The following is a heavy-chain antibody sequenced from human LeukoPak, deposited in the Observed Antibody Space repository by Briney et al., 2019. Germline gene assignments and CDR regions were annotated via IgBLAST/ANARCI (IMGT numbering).Heavy chain of an antibody. D-gene: IGHD3-16*01. CDR1: GFTFSNYD. CDR3: AKAADYAFDI. J-gene: IGHJ3*02. V-gene: IGHV3-30*02. CDR2: IRYDESNK. Sequence: PGGSLRLSCAASGFTFSNYDMHWVRQAPGKGLEWVAFIRYDESNKYYADSVKGRFTISRGNSKNTLYLQMNSLRAEDTAVYCCAKAADYAFDIWGQGTMVTVSS.